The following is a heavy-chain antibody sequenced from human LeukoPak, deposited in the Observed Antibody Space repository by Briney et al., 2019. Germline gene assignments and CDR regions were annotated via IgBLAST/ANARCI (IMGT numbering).Heavy chain of an antibody. Sequence: SETLSLTCTVSGGSISSYYWTWIRQPPGKGLEWIGYIYYSGSTNYNPSLKSRVTTSVDTSKNQFSLKLSSVTAADTAVYYCARHEWGSYYNAFDYWGQGTLVTVSS. CDR3: ARHEWGSYYNAFDY. CDR2: IYYSGST. CDR1: GGSISSYY. D-gene: IGHD3-10*01. V-gene: IGHV4-59*08. J-gene: IGHJ4*02.